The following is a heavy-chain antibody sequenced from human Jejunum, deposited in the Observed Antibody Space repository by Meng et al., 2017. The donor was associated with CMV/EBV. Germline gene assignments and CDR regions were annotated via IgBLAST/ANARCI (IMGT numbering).Heavy chain of an antibody. D-gene: IGHD3-10*01. CDR1: GISFSNSG. Sequence: QVQLGGSGGGVVQPGGSLRLSCVTSGISFSNSGMHWVRQAPGKGLEWVVFIRNDGSEIYYVDSVKGRFTISRDNSKNTVYLQMNSLRVEDTGVYYCVKDKGRTALDYWGQGSLVTVSS. CDR3: VKDKGRTALDY. CDR2: IRNDGSEI. J-gene: IGHJ4*02. V-gene: IGHV3-30*02.